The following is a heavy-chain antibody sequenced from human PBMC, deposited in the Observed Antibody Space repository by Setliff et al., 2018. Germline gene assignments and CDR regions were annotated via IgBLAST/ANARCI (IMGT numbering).Heavy chain of an antibody. V-gene: IGHV4-61*02. CDR1: GGSISSGGYY. CDR3: ARVTGFSYMDV. Sequence: SETLSLTCTVSGGSISSGGYYWRWIRQSAGKGLECIGRIYTDGSTKYNPSLNSRVTLLIDTAKNQISLRLSSVTAADTAVYFCARVTGFSYMDVWGKGTTVTVSS. CDR2: IYTDGST. D-gene: IGHD3-3*01. J-gene: IGHJ6*03.